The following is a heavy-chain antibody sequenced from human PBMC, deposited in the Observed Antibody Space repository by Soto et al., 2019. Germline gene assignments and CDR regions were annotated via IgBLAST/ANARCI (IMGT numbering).Heavy chain of an antibody. D-gene: IGHD3-3*01. CDR1: GFIFRNLF. CDR2: IDNRVDGS. V-gene: IGHV3-23*05. CDR3: AKIPSRGMIFGAGS. J-gene: IGHJ5*02. Sequence: EVQLLESGGALFQPGGPLSLPCAAPGFIFRNLFLNWVRQPPGRGRDWVSAIDNRVDGSFYADPVKGRFIISRDNSKDTVFLHMNNLRPEDTAFYYCAKIPSRGMIFGAGSWGQGTLVTVSS.